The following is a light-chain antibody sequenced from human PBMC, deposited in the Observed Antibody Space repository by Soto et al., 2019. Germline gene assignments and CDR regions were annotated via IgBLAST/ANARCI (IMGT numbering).Light chain of an antibody. J-gene: IGKJ1*01. Sequence: ETVMTQSPATLSVSPGERATLSCRASQSVSSNLAWYQQKPGQAPRLLIYGASTRATGIPARFSGSGYATELTLTISSLQSEDFAVYYCQQYNNWLTWTFGQGTKVDI. CDR3: QQYNNWLTWT. V-gene: IGKV3-15*01. CDR2: GAS. CDR1: QSVSSN.